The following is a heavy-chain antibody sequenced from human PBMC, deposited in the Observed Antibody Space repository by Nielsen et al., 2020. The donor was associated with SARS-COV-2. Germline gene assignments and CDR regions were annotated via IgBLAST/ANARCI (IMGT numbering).Heavy chain of an antibody. CDR2: INPSGGST. D-gene: IGHD2-2*01. Sequence: VRQMPGKGLEWMGIINPSGGSTSYAQKFQGRVTMTRDTSTSTVYMELSSLRSEDTAVYYCARDQGYCSSTSCPRGGYFQHWGQGTLVTVSS. V-gene: IGHV1-46*01. J-gene: IGHJ1*01. CDR3: ARDQGYCSSTSCPRGGYFQH.